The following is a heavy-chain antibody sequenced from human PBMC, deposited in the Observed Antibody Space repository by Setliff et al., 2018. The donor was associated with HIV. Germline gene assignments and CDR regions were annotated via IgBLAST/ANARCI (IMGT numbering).Heavy chain of an antibody. CDR3: AISYYYGSGIPGYYFDY. CDR1: GGSIGISSYY. V-gene: IGHV4-39*01. J-gene: IGHJ4*02. CDR2: INNGGNT. Sequence: SETLSLTCTVSGGSIGISSYYWGWIRQPPGKGLEWIGSINNGGNTYHSPALTTRVTMSVDTSKSQFSLKLSSVTAADTGVYYCAISYYYGSGIPGYYFDYWGQGTLVTVSS. D-gene: IGHD3-10*01.